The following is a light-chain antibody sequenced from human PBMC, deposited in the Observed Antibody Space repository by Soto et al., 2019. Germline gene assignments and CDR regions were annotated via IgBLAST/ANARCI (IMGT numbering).Light chain of an antibody. V-gene: IGKV3-15*01. CDR1: QSVSSN. CDR3: QQYNNWPYT. CDR2: GAS. Sequence: EIVMTQSPATLSVSPGERAALSCRASQSVSSNFAWYQQKPGQAPRLLIYGASTRATGIPARFSGSGSGTYFTLTISSLQSEDFAVYYCQQYNNWPYTFGQGTKLEI. J-gene: IGKJ2*01.